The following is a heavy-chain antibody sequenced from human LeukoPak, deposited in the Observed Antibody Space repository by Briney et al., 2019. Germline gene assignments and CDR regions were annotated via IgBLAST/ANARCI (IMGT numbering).Heavy chain of an antibody. CDR2: INSDGSWT. J-gene: IGHJ4*02. CDR1: DNYW. Sequence: GGSLRLSCAASDNYWMHWVRQAPGKGLVWVSHINSDGSWTSYADSVKGRFTISKDNAKNTVYLQMNSLRAEDTAVYYCVSFYESYWGRGTLVTVSS. CDR3: VSFYESY. V-gene: IGHV3-74*01. D-gene: IGHD2/OR15-2a*01.